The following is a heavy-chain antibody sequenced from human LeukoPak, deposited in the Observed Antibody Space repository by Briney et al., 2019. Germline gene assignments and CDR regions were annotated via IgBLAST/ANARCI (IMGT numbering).Heavy chain of an antibody. J-gene: IGHJ6*02. Sequence: GGSLRLSCAASGFTFSRYWMHWLRQAPGKGLVWVSRISTDGSSTSYADSVKGRFTISRDNGKNTLYLQMNSLRAEDTAVYYCASYLTSIPSGMDAWGQGTTVTVSS. CDR3: ASYLTSIPSGMDA. D-gene: IGHD2/OR15-2a*01. CDR2: ISTDGSST. V-gene: IGHV3-74*01. CDR1: GFTFSRYW.